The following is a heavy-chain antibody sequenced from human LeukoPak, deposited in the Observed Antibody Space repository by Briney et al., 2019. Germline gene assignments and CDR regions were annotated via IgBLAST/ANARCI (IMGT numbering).Heavy chain of an antibody. CDR2: ISYDGSNK. Sequence: GRSLRLSCAASGFTFSSCGMHWVRQAPGKGLEWVAVISYDGSNKYYADSVKGRFTISRDNAKNSLYLQMNSLRAEDTAVYYCARVPKYLYYYMDVWGKGTTVTVSS. CDR3: ARVPKYLYYYMDV. V-gene: IGHV3-30*03. J-gene: IGHJ6*03. D-gene: IGHD6-6*01. CDR1: GFTFSSCG.